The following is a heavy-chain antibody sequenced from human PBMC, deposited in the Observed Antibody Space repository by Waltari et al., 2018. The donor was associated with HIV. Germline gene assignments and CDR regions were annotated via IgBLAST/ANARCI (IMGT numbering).Heavy chain of an antibody. CDR1: GYTFTSYN. V-gene: IGHV1-8*01. CDR2: MNPNTGDT. D-gene: IGHD1-26*01. J-gene: IGHJ4*02. CDR3: ARVRRPSGSYYLSY. Sequence: QVRLVQSGAEVKKPGASVKVSCKASGYTFTSYNIYWVRQAPGQGLEWMGWMNPNTGDTAYAQKFQGRVTMTRNTSMSTAYMELSSLRSEDTAVYYCARVRRPSGSYYLSYWGQGTLVTVSS.